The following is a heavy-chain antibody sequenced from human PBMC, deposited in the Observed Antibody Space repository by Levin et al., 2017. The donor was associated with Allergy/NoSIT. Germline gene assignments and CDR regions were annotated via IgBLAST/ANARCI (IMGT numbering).Heavy chain of an antibody. Sequence: PGGSLRLSCAASGFTFSSYWMSWVRQAPGKGLEWVANIKQDGSEKYYVDSVKGRFTISRDNAKNSLYLQMNSLRAEDTAVYYCARDLSVMENGGEFDPWGQGTLVTVSS. V-gene: IGHV3-7*01. CDR2: IKQDGSEK. CDR1: GFTFSSYW. J-gene: IGHJ5*02. D-gene: IGHD1-1*01. CDR3: ARDLSVMENGGEFDP.